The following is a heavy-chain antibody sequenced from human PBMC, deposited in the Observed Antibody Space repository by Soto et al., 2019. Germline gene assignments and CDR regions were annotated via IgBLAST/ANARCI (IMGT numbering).Heavy chain of an antibody. CDR3: ARFGYSSSWYVAYYYYGMDV. V-gene: IGHV1-69*13. CDR1: GGTFSSYA. CDR2: IIPIFGTA. J-gene: IGHJ6*04. D-gene: IGHD6-13*01. Sequence: ASVKVSCKASGGTFSSYAISWVRQAPGQGLEWMGGIIPIFGTANYAQKFQGRVTITADESTSTAYMELSSLRSEDTAVYYCARFGYSSSWYVAYYYYGMDVWGKGTTVTV.